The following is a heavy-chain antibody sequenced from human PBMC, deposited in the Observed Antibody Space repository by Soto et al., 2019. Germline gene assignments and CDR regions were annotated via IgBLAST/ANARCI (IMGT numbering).Heavy chain of an antibody. V-gene: IGHV3-30*18. J-gene: IGHJ4*02. CDR2: VSYDGDHQ. CDR3: AKAGATGYCADGVCSQSIDY. CDR1: GFTFGNYG. Sequence: GGSLRLSCTGSGFTFGNYGFHWVHQAPGKXLEWLGIVSYDGDHQFYADSVRGQITISRDNSNKEVFLQMSNLTRGDTAVYFCAKAGATGYCADGVCSQSIDYWGPGTLVTVS. D-gene: IGHD2-8*01.